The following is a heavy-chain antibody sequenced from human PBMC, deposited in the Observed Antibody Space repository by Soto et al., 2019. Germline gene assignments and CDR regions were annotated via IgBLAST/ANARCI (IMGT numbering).Heavy chain of an antibody. Sequence: PGGSQRLSCAVSGFAFSNAWLNWVRHVPGKGLEWVGRIKSKALGGTTDFAAPVRGRFAITRDDSRNVAYMQMNSLYTEDTAVYYCTTDYCITMIVARYEYWGHRSLVTVSP. D-gene: IGHD3-22*01. CDR3: TTDYCITMIVARYEY. CDR1: GFAFSNAW. CDR2: IKSKALGGTT. J-gene: IGHJ4*01. V-gene: IGHV3-15*07.